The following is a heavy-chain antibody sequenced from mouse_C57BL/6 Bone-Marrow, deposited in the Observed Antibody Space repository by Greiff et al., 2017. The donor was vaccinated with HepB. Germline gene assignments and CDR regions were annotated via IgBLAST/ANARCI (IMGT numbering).Heavy chain of an antibody. V-gene: IGHV5-17*01. CDR2: ISSGSSTN. CDR1: GFTFSDYG. CDR3: ARPGFAY. Sequence: DVHLVESGGGLVKPGGSLKLSCAASGFTFSDYGMNWVRQAPEKGLEWVAYISSGSSTNYYADTVKGRFTISRDNTKNTLFLQMTSLRSEDTAMYYCARPGFAYWGQGTLVTVSA. J-gene: IGHJ3*01.